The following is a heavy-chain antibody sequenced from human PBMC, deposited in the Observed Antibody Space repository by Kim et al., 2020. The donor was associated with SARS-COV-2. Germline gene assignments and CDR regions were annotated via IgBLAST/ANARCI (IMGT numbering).Heavy chain of an antibody. CDR2: ITSSSGTI. Sequence: GGSLRLSCVASGFTFNSYSMNWVRQAPGKGLEWVSYITSSSGTIYYADSVKGRFTISRDNAKNSLYLQMNSLRAEDTAVYYCARGRYYYDSTGTVDYWGQGTLVTVSS. J-gene: IGHJ4*02. CDR1: GFTFNSYS. V-gene: IGHV3-48*04. CDR3: ARGRYYYDSTGTVDY. D-gene: IGHD3-22*01.